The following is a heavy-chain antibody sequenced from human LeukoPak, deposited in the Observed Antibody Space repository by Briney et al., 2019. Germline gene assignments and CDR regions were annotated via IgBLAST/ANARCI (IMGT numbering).Heavy chain of an antibody. CDR1: GFTFSSYS. Sequence: PGGSLRLSCAASGFTFSSYSMNWVRQAPGKGLEWVSSISSSSSYIYYADSVKGRFTISRDNAKNSLYLQRNSLRAEDTAVYYCARDGGHYGGNSFDYWGQGTLVTVSS. V-gene: IGHV3-21*01. CDR3: ARDGGHYGGNSFDY. J-gene: IGHJ4*02. CDR2: ISSSSSYI. D-gene: IGHD4-23*01.